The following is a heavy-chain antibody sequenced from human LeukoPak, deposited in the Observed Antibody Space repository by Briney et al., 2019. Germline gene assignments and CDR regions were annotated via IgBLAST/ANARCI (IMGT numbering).Heavy chain of an antibody. CDR2: IYHSGST. J-gene: IGHJ4*02. CDR3: ARGYQGYYFDY. Sequence: SETLSLTCTVSGGSISSGGYYWSWLRQPPGKGLEWIGYIYHSGSTYYNPSLKSRVTISVDRSKNQFSLKLSSVTAADTAVYYCARGYQGYYFDYWGQGTLVTVSS. CDR1: GGSISSGGYY. D-gene: IGHD2-2*01. V-gene: IGHV4-30-2*01.